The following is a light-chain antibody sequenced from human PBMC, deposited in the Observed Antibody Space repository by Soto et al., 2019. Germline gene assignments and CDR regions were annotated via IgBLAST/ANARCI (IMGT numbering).Light chain of an antibody. CDR3: HQSYSAQWT. CDR1: QSISSY. CDR2: AAS. V-gene: IGKV1-39*01. Sequence: DIQVTQSPSSLSASVGDRVTITCRASQSISSYLNWYRQKPGRAPNLLIYAASKLQSRVPSRFSGSGYGTDFTLTISSLQPGDFAIYYCHQSYSAQWTFGQGNKVEIK. J-gene: IGKJ1*01.